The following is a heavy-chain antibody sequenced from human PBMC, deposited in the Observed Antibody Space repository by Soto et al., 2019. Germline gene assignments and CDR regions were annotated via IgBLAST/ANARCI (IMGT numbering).Heavy chain of an antibody. J-gene: IGHJ4*02. Sequence: QVQLQQWGAGLLKPSETLSLTCAVYGGSFSGYYWSWIRQPPGKGLEWIGEINHSGSTNYNPSLKSRVTISVDTSKNQFSLKLSSVTAADTAVYYCARSYYYGSGSHKHSGNDFDYWGQGTLVTVSS. CDR3: ARSYYYGSGSHKHSGNDFDY. CDR1: GGSFSGYY. D-gene: IGHD3-10*01. CDR2: INHSGST. V-gene: IGHV4-34*01.